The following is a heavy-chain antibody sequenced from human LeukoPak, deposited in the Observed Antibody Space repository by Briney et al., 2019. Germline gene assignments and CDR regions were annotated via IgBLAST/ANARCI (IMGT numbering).Heavy chain of an antibody. CDR1: GFTFSSYA. CDR3: AKEGPFGYSSGWYNY. J-gene: IGHJ4*02. CDR2: ISSNGSNT. V-gene: IGHV3-64*01. Sequence: GGSLRLSCAASGFTFSSYAMHWVRQAPGKGLEYDSAISSNGSNTYYANSVKGRFIISRNNSKNTLHLQMGSLRAEDMAVYYCAKEGPFGYSSGWYNYWGQGTLVTVSS. D-gene: IGHD6-19*01.